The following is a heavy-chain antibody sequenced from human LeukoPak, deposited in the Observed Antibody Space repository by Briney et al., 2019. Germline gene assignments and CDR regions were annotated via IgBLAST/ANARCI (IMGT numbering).Heavy chain of an antibody. J-gene: IGHJ4*02. CDR1: GGTMSGYY. V-gene: IGHV4-59*01. Sequence: TSETLSLTCAVSGGTMSGYYWSWIRQPPGKGLEWIGYILYSGSTNYNPSLKSRVSISVDTSKSQFSLKVSSVTAADTAVYYCARTRYLDYWGQGILVTVSS. CDR2: ILYSGST. CDR3: ARTRYLDY.